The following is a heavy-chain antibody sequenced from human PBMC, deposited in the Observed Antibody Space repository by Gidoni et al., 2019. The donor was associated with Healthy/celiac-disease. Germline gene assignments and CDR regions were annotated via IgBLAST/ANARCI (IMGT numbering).Heavy chain of an antibody. CDR3: ARGLATTDDY. CDR1: GFPFSSYW. J-gene: IGHJ4*02. V-gene: IGHV3-7*04. Sequence: EVQLVESGGGLVQPGGSLRLSCAASGFPFSSYWMSWFRQAPGKGLEWVANIKQDGSEKYYVDSVKGRFTISRDNAKNSLYLQMNSLRAEDTAVYYCARGLATTDDYWGQGTLVTVSS. CDR2: IKQDGSEK. D-gene: IGHD5-12*01.